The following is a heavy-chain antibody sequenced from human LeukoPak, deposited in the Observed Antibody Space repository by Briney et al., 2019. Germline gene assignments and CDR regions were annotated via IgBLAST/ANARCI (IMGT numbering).Heavy chain of an antibody. CDR2: ISGSGGNT. CDR3: AKDLASGTYLRDI. V-gene: IGHV3-23*01. Sequence: GGSLRLSCAASGFTFDDYGMSWVRQAPGKGLEWVSAISGSGGNTYYAVSLMGRFTISRDNSKNTLYLQMNSLRAEDTALYYCAKDLASGTYLRDIWGQGTMVTVSS. J-gene: IGHJ3*02. CDR1: GFTFDDYG. D-gene: IGHD1-1*01.